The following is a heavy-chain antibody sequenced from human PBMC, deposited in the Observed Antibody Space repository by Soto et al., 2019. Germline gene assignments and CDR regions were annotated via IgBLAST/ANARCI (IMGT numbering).Heavy chain of an antibody. CDR3: ARGRYYYDSRWFDP. Sequence: QVQLVQSGAEVKKPGASVKVSCKASGYTFTSYDINWVRQATGQGLEWMGWMNPNSGNTGYAQKFQGRVTMTRNTSISTGYMELSSLRSEDTAVYYCARGRYYYDSRWFDPWGQGTLVTVSS. J-gene: IGHJ5*02. D-gene: IGHD3-22*01. CDR1: GYTFTSYD. CDR2: MNPNSGNT. V-gene: IGHV1-8*01.